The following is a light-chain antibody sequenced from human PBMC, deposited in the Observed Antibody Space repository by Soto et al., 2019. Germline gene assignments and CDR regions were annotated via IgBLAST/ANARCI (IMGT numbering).Light chain of an antibody. V-gene: IGKV3-11*01. J-gene: IGKJ4*01. CDR2: DAS. CDR1: QMVRGY. Sequence: EILLTQSQATRSWSQGERATSPARPSQMVRGYLAWYKQKPGQAPRLLIYDASNRATGIPARFSGSGSGTDFTLTISSLEPEDFAVYYCQQRSNWLTFGGGTKVEIK. CDR3: QQRSNWLT.